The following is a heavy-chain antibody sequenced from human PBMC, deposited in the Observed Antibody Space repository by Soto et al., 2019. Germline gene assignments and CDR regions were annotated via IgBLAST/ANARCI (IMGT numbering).Heavy chain of an antibody. CDR2: INAGNGNT. J-gene: IGHJ4*02. Sequence: GASVKVSCKASGYTFTSYAMHWVRQAPGQRLEWMGWINAGNGNTKYSQKFQGRVTITRDTSASTAYMELSSVRSEDTAVYYCASEHLGELSFELYFDYWGQGTLVTVSS. CDR3: ASEHLGELSFELYFDY. V-gene: IGHV1-3*01. D-gene: IGHD3-16*02. CDR1: GYTFTSYA.